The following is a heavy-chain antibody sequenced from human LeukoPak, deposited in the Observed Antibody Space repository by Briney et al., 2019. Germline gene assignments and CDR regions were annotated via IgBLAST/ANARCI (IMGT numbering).Heavy chain of an antibody. D-gene: IGHD3-22*01. Sequence: ASVKVSCKASGGTFSSYAISWVRQAPGQGLEWMGGIIPIFGTANYAQKFQGRVTITADESTSTAYMELSSLRSEDTAVYYCAREQRNYYDSSDDAFDIWGQGTMVTVSS. CDR1: GGTFSSYA. CDR2: IIPIFGTA. V-gene: IGHV1-69*13. CDR3: AREQRNYYDSSDDAFDI. J-gene: IGHJ3*02.